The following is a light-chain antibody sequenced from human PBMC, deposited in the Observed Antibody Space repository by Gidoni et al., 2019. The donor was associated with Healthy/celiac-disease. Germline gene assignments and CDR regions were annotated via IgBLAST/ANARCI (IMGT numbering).Light chain of an antibody. V-gene: IGKV3-15*01. CDR2: GQS. Sequence: ELVMTQSPATLSVSPGAKATLTCRASQSVSSNVAWYQQKPGQAPRLLIYGQSTRATGIPARFSGSGSGTEFTLTISSLQSEDFAVYYCQQYNNWPRTFGQGTKVEIK. J-gene: IGKJ1*01. CDR1: QSVSSN. CDR3: QQYNNWPRT.